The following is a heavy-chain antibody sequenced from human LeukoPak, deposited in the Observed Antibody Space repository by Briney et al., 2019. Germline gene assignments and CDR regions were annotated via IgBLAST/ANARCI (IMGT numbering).Heavy chain of an antibody. Sequence: SETLSLTCTVSGGSISSSSYYWGWIRQPPGKGLEWIGSIYYSGSTYYNPSLKSRVTISVDTSKNQFSLKLSSVTAADTAVYYCARGEYYDSSGYYCLGSWGQGTLVTVSS. D-gene: IGHD3-22*01. CDR2: IYYSGST. J-gene: IGHJ5*02. V-gene: IGHV4-39*01. CDR3: ARGEYYDSSGYYCLGS. CDR1: GGSISSSSYY.